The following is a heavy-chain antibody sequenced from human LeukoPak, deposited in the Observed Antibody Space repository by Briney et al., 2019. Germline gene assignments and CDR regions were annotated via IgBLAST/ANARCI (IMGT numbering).Heavy chain of an antibody. J-gene: IGHJ4*02. CDR1: GFPLSSYS. CDR3: VRVKGSYFDY. CDR2: ISSSGSAI. Sequence: PGGSLRLSCAASGFPLSSYSINWGRQAPGKGLEWVSYISSSGSAIYYVDSVKGRFTVSRDNAKNSLFLQMNSPRAEDTAVYYCVRVKGSYFDYWGQGALVTVSS. V-gene: IGHV3-48*01. D-gene: IGHD2-15*01.